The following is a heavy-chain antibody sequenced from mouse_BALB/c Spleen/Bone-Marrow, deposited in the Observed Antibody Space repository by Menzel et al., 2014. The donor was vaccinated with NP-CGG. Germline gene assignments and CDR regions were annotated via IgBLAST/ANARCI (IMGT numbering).Heavy chain of an antibody. CDR3: TKFTGDYSDY. Sequence: QVHVKQSGAELVKPGASVKLSCKASGYTFTSYRMHWVKLRPGQGFEWIGEINPTNGGTNYNEKFKRKATLSVDKSSSSAYMQLSSLTSEDSAVYYCTKFTGDYSDYWGPGTTLTVSS. CDR1: GYTFTSYR. J-gene: IGHJ2*01. CDR2: INPTNGGT. V-gene: IGHV1S16*01.